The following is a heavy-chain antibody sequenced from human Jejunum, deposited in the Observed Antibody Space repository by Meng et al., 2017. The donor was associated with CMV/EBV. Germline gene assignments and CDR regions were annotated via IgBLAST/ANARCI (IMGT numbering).Heavy chain of an antibody. CDR3: ARKSLDY. CDR1: GVTFRRHG. CDR2: ISSSSTYI. V-gene: IGHV3-21*01. Sequence: LKVSCAASGVTFRRHGMNWVRQATGKGLEWVSTISSSSTYIYYASTVTGRFTISRDNAKDSLYLQMNSLRAEDTAVYYCARKSLDYWGQGTLVTVSS. J-gene: IGHJ4*02.